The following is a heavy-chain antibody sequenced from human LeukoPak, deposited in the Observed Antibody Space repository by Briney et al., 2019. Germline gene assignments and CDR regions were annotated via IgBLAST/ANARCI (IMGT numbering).Heavy chain of an antibody. CDR3: ATFVGIAAG. CDR1: GFTFSSNW. V-gene: IGHV3-74*01. CDR2: ISSDGSSA. Sequence: GGSLRLSCAVSGFTFSSNWMYWVRQAPGKGLVWVSRISSDGSSATYADSVKGLFTISRDNAKNTLYLQMNSLRAEDTAVYYCATFVGIAAGWGQGTLVTVSS. J-gene: IGHJ4*02. D-gene: IGHD6-13*01.